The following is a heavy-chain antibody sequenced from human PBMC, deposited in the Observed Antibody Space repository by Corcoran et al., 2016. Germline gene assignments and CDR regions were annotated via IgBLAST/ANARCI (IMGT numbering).Heavy chain of an antibody. J-gene: IGHJ4*02. CDR2: TNPNSGDT. CDR3: ATLGAAVSY. CDR1: GYSFTDYY. Sequence: QVQVVQSGAEVKKPGASVKVSCKASGYSFTDYYMHWVRQAPGQGLEWMGWTNPNSGDTKYEQKFQGRVTMTRDASISTAYMELSSLRSDDTAVYYCATLGAAVSYCGQGTLVTVSS. V-gene: IGHV1-2*02. D-gene: IGHD6-25*01.